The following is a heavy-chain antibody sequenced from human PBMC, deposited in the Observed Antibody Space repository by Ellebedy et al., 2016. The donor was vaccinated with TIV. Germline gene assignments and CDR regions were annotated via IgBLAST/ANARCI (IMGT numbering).Heavy chain of an antibody. CDR2: ISGSGGST. D-gene: IGHD3-3*01. V-gene: IGHV3-23*01. J-gene: IGHJ6*02. Sequence: GGSLRLSCAASGFTFSSYAMSWVRQAQGKGLEWVSVISGSGGSTYYADSVKGRFTISRDNSKNTMYLQMNSLRAEDTAVYYCAKAYYDFWSGYYAYYYYYGMDVWGQGTTVTVSS. CDR3: AKAYYDFWSGYYAYYYYYGMDV. CDR1: GFTFSSYA.